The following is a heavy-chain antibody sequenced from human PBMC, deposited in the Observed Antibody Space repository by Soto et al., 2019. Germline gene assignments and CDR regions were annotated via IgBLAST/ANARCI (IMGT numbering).Heavy chain of an antibody. CDR3: ARGEVRRPFDI. J-gene: IGHJ3*02. D-gene: IGHD3-10*01. CDR2: IHNSGST. CDR1: GGSMNSHDYY. V-gene: IGHV4-30-4*01. Sequence: QQQLQESGPGLVKPSQTLSLTCPVSGGSMNSHDYYWSWIRQPPGKGLEWIGYIHNSGSTYYNPSLKSRLTISADMSKNQFSLRLSSVTAADTALYFGARGEVRRPFDIWGQGTKVTVSS.